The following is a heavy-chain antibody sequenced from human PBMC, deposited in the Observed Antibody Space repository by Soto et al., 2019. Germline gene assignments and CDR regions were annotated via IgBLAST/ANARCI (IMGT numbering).Heavy chain of an antibody. CDR3: AREGRLMARDYYHYYYTDV. J-gene: IGHJ6*03. CDR1: GYTFTSYD. V-gene: IGHV1-8*01. Sequence: GASVKVSCKASGYTFTSYDINWVRQATGQGLEWMGWMNPNSGNTGYAQKFQGRVTMTRNTSISTAYMELSSLRSEDTAVYYCAREGRLMARDYYHYYYTDVWGKGTTVTVSS. CDR2: MNPNSGNT.